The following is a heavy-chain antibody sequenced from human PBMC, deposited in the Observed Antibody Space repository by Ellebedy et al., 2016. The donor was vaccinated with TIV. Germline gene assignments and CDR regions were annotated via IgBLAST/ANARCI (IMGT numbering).Heavy chain of an antibody. CDR2: ISGSGGST. J-gene: IGHJ4*02. D-gene: IGHD3-3*01. CDR3: VKGGVLRFLVYYFDY. CDR1: GFTFSSYA. V-gene: IGHV3-23*01. Sequence: GGSLRLSXAASGFTFSSYAMSWVRQAPGKGLEWVSAISGSGGSTYYADSVKGRFTISRDNSKNTLYLQMSSLRAEDTAVYYCVKGGVLRFLVYYFDYWGQGTLVTVSS.